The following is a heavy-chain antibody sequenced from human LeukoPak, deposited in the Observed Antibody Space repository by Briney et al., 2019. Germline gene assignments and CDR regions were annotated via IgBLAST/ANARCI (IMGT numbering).Heavy chain of an antibody. Sequence: GGSLRLSCEASGFTFSSYWMSWVRQAPGKGLEWVANIKTDGSEKYYVDSVKGRFTISRDNAKNSLYLQMNGLRAEDTVVYYCARRYFDYWGQGTLVTVSS. J-gene: IGHJ4*02. CDR1: GFTFSSYW. CDR3: ARRYFDY. CDR2: IKTDGSEK. V-gene: IGHV3-7*03.